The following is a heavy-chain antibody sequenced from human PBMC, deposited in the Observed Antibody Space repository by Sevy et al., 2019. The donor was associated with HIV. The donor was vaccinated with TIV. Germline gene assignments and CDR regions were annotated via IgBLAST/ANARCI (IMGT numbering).Heavy chain of an antibody. CDR1: GFTFSSYS. CDR2: ISSSSSTI. Sequence: GGSLILSCAASGFTFSSYSMNWVRQAPGKGLEWVSYISSSSSTIYYADSVKGRFTISRDNAKNSLYLQMNSLRAEDTAVYYCARVGGGRWSLRSGFDYWGQGTLVTVSS. J-gene: IGHJ4*02. V-gene: IGHV3-48*01. CDR3: ARVGGGRWSLRSGFDY. D-gene: IGHD1-26*01.